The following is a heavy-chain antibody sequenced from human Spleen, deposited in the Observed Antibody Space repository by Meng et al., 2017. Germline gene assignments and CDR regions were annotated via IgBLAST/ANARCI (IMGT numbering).Heavy chain of an antibody. CDR1: GGSFSDYY. Sequence: QVQIQKWGAGLLKPSETLSLTCVVSGGSFSDYYWSWIRQPPGKGLEWIGEINHSGSTNYNPSLESRATISVDTSQNNLSLKLSSVTAADSAVYYCARVPTTMAHDFDYWGQGTLVTVSS. V-gene: IGHV4-34*01. CDR3: ARVPTTMAHDFDY. D-gene: IGHD4-11*01. CDR2: INHSGST. J-gene: IGHJ4*02.